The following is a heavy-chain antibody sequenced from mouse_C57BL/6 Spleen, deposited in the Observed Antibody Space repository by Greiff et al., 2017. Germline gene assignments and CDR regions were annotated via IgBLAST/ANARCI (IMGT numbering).Heavy chain of an antibody. CDR3: ARDQGNWDWFAY. J-gene: IGHJ3*01. D-gene: IGHD4-1*01. CDR1: GFTFSSYA. CDR2: ISDGGSYT. V-gene: IGHV5-4*01. Sequence: EVKLVESGGGLVKPGGSLKLSCAASGFTFSSYAMSWVRQTPEKRLEWVATISDGGSYTYYPDNVKGRFTISGDNAKNNLYLQMSHLKSEDTAMYYCARDQGNWDWFAYWGQGTLVTVSA.